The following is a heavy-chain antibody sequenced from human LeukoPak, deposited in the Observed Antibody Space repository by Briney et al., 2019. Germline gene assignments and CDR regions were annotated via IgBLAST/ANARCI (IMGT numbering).Heavy chain of an antibody. CDR3: AKEAPGSYCSSTSCPYYYYYYYMDV. CDR1: GFTFSSYA. V-gene: IGHV3-23*01. D-gene: IGHD2-2*01. J-gene: IGHJ6*03. CDR2: ISGSGGST. Sequence: PGGSLRLSCAASGFTFSSYAMSWVRQAPGKGLEWVSAISGSGGSTYYADSVKGRFTISRDNSKNTLYLQMNSLRAEDTAVYYCAKEAPGSYCSSTSCPYYYYYYYMDVWGKGTTVTVSS.